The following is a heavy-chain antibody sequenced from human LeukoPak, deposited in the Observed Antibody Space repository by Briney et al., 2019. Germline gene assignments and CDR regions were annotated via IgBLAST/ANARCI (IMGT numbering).Heavy chain of an antibody. V-gene: IGHV3-7*01. CDR3: SRYYYYYMDV. CDR2: IKQDGSDK. CDR1: GFTFSSYW. J-gene: IGHJ6*03. Sequence: GGSLRLSCVASGFTFSSYWMSWVRQAPGKGLEWVANIKQDGSDKYYVESVKGRFTISRDNAKNSLYLQMNSLRAEDTAVYYCSRYYYYYMDVWGKGTTVTISS.